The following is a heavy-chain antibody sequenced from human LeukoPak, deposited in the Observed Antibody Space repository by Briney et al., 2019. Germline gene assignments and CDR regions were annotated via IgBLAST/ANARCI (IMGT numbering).Heavy chain of an antibody. CDR2: ISGDGGYT. V-gene: IGHV3-23*01. Sequence: PGGSLRLSCAASGFTFSNYAMTWVRQAPGKGLEWVSSISGDGGYTYYADSVKGRFTISRDNSKNTVYVEMNSLRGEDTAIYYCAKGGDYYGASFDFWGQGPLVTVSS. CDR3: AKGGDYYGASFDF. J-gene: IGHJ4*02. CDR1: GFTFSNYA. D-gene: IGHD4/OR15-4a*01.